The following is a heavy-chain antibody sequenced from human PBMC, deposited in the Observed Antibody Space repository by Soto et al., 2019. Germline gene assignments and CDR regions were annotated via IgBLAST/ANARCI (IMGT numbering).Heavy chain of an antibody. CDR2: MNPKTGDS. CDR1: GYTFTSND. D-gene: IGHD2-15*01. CDR3: ARGRPGGGIKRSWFDP. Sequence: QVQLVQSGAEVKKPGASVKVSCKASGYTFTSNDIYWLRQPTGQGLEWMGWMNPKTGDSNSAEKFQGRLRMTRNTSITTAYMELSSLRSEDTAVYYCARGRPGGGIKRSWFDPWGQGTMVTVST. V-gene: IGHV1-8*01. J-gene: IGHJ5*02.